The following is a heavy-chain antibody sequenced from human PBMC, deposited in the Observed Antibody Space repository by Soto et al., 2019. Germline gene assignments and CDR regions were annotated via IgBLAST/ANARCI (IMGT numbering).Heavy chain of an antibody. CDR1: GGSISSGGYS. Sequence: PSETLSLTCAVSGGSISSGGYSWSWIRQPPGKGLEWIGYIYHSGSTYYNPSLKSRVTISVDRSKNQFSLKLSSVTAADTAVYYCARSSYYYGSGFDYWGQGTLVT. CDR3: ARSSYYYGSGFDY. CDR2: IYHSGST. V-gene: IGHV4-30-2*01. D-gene: IGHD3-10*01. J-gene: IGHJ4*02.